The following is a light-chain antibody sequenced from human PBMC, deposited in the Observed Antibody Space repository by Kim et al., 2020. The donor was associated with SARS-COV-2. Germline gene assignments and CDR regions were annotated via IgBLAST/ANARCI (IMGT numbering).Light chain of an antibody. CDR2: DVS. Sequence: GQSVTITCTGTSSDGGGYNFVSWYQQHPGKAPKLMIYDVSNRPSGVPDRCSGSKSAGNTASLTISGLQAEDEADYYCCSYAGGHTVIGGGTKLTVL. V-gene: IGLV2-11*03. CDR3: CSYAGGHTV. J-gene: IGLJ2*01. CDR1: SSDGGGYNF.